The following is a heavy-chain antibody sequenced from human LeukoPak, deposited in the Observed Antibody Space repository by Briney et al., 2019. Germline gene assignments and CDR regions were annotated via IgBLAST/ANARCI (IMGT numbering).Heavy chain of an antibody. CDR2: IYYSGST. V-gene: IGHV4-39*01. J-gene: IGHJ6*04. CDR1: GGSISCSSYY. D-gene: IGHD3-10*01. Sequence: SETLSLTCSVSGGSISCSSYYWGWIRQPPGKGLEWIGSIYYSGSTFYNPSLKSRVTISVDTSKNQFSLKLSSVTATDTAVYYCAKTQTRVVWGKGTTVTVSS. CDR3: AKTQTRVV.